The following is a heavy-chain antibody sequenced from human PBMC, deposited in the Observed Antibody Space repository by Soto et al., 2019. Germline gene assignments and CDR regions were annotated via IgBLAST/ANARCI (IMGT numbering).Heavy chain of an antibody. CDR3: ASTGYSSGWHQRGAFDY. CDR2: INAGNGNT. CDR1: GYTFTSYA. Sequence: GASVKVSCKASGYTFTSYAMHWVRQAPGQRLEWMGWINAGNGNTKYSQKFQGRVTITRDTSASTAYMELSSLRSEDTAVYYCASTGYSSGWHQRGAFDYWGQGTLVTVSS. J-gene: IGHJ4*02. V-gene: IGHV1-3*01. D-gene: IGHD6-19*01.